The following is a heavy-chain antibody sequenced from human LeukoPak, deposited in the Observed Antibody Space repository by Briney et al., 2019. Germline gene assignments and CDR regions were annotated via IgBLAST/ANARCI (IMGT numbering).Heavy chain of an antibody. Sequence: SETLSLTCTVSGGSISSYYWSWIRQPPWKGLEWIGYIYYSGSTNYNPSLKSRVTISVDTSKNQFSLKLSSVTAADTAVYYCAREGGYCSSTSCLDLFDYWGQGTLVTVSS. D-gene: IGHD2-2*01. V-gene: IGHV4-59*01. CDR2: IYYSGST. CDR1: GGSISSYY. CDR3: AREGGYCSSTSCLDLFDY. J-gene: IGHJ4*02.